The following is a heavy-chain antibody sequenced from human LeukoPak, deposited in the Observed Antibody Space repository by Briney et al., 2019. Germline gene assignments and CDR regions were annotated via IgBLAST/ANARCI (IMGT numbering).Heavy chain of an antibody. Sequence: GGSLRLSCSASGITFSSFRMSWVRQAPGKGLEWVANIKQDGGNKYYVYPVKRQFTISRANAKNSLYLQMNSLRAEDTAVYYCARPIVATNLDYWGQGTLVTVSS. J-gene: IGHJ4*02. D-gene: IGHD5-12*01. V-gene: IGHV3-7*05. CDR1: GITFSSFR. CDR2: IKQDGGNK. CDR3: ARPIVATNLDY.